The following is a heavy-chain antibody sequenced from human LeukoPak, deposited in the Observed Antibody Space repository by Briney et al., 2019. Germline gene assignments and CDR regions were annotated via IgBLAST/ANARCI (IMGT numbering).Heavy chain of an antibody. CDR3: ARAYSSSPWPSPHYYYYGMDV. Sequence: GGSLRLSCAASGFTFSSYDMHWVRQATGKGLEWVSAIGTAGDTYYPGSVKGRFTISRENAKNSLYLQMNSLRAEDTAVYYCARAYSSSPWPSPHYYYYGMDVWGQGTTVTVSS. D-gene: IGHD6-6*01. V-gene: IGHV3-13*01. CDR1: GFTFSSYD. J-gene: IGHJ6*02. CDR2: IGTAGDT.